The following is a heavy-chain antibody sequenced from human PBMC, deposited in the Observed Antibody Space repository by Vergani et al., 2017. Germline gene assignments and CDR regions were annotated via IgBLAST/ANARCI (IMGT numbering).Heavy chain of an antibody. CDR1: GYRFSSSW. J-gene: IGHJ3*02. CDR2: IFPDDSQI. V-gene: IGHV5-51*01. CDR3: ARLGDGYYYHGFDI. Sequence: EVQLVQSGAEVKKPGESLKISCKGFGYRFSSSWIGWVRQMPGKGLEWMGIIFPDDSQIRSSLSFQGRVTISADKSISTAYLQWYSLQASDTAMYYCARLGDGYYYHGFDIWGQGTAVTVSS. D-gene: IGHD3-3*01.